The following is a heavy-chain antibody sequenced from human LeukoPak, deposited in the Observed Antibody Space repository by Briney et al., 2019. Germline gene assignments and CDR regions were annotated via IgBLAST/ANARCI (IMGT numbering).Heavy chain of an antibody. D-gene: IGHD4-11*01. Sequence: GASVKVSCKASGYTFTSYYMHWVQQAPGQGLEWMGLINPSGGSTSYAQKFQGRVTMTRDTSTSTVYMELSSLRSEDTAVYYCARGEFTVTTPGFVWGQGTLVTVSS. V-gene: IGHV1-46*01. CDR1: GYTFTSYY. J-gene: IGHJ4*02. CDR2: INPSGGST. CDR3: ARGEFTVTTPGFV.